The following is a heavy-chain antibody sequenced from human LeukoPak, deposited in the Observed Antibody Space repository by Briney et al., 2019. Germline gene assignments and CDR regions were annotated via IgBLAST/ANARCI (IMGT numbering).Heavy chain of an antibody. CDR3: ARGTALSGTSDYLDS. J-gene: IGHJ4*02. CDR2: ISAYNGNT. CDR1: GYTFTSYG. D-gene: IGHD6-19*01. Sequence: ASVKVSCKASGYTFTSYGISWVRQAPGQGLEWMGWISAYNGNTNYAQKLQGRITPTRNTSIGTAYMELRSLRSEDTAVYYCARGTALSGTSDYLDSWGQGTLVTVSS. V-gene: IGHV1-18*01.